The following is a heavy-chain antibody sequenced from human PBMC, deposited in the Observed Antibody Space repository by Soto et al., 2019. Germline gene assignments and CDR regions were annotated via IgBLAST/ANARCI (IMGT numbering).Heavy chain of an antibody. CDR2: ISAHNGNT. Sequence: QVHLVQSGAEVKKPGASVKISCKGSGYGFTTYGITWVRQAPGQGLEWMAWISAHNGNTNYEHKLEGRVTGTRDTSTSTAFMELRSLGFEDTVVYYCASWKYGDYWGQGALLTVSS. CDR1: GYGFTTYG. V-gene: IGHV1-18*01. D-gene: IGHD1-7*01. CDR3: ASWKYGDY. J-gene: IGHJ4*02.